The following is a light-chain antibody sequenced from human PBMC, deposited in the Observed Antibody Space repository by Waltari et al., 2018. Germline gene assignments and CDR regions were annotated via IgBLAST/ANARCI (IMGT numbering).Light chain of an antibody. CDR3: QQLHSYLLT. Sequence: IELTQSPSSLSASVGDRVSITCRASQAIRIYLAWYQQKPGKAPKLLMSTPSTLQSGVPSRFSGSGSGTEFTLTISSLQPEDFATYYCQQLHSYLLTFGGGTKVEI. CDR2: TPS. J-gene: IGKJ4*01. V-gene: IGKV1-9*01. CDR1: QAIRIY.